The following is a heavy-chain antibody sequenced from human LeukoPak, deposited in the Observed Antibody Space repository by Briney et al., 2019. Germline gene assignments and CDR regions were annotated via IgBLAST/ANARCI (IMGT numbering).Heavy chain of an antibody. D-gene: IGHD2-2*01. V-gene: IGHV3-74*01. J-gene: IGHJ4*02. CDR3: GRGKSPAAVDD. CDR2: INSDGSDI. Sequence: PGGSLRLSCAASGFIFSNYYMHWVRHPPGKGLVWVSHINSDGSDINYADSVKGRFTISRDNAKNTLYLQMNSLRVEDTALYYCGRGKSPAAVDDWGQGTLVTVPS. CDR1: GFIFSNYY.